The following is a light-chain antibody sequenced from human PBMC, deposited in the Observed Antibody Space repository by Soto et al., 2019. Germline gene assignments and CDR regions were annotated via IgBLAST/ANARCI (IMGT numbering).Light chain of an antibody. CDR1: SSDVGGYNS. CDR3: NSYTSSTTVV. V-gene: IGLV2-14*01. J-gene: IGLJ2*01. Sequence: QSALTQPASVSGSPGQSITISCTGTSSDVGGYNSVSWYQQHPGKAPKLMIYEVSNRPSGVSNRFSGSKSGNTASLTISGLKAEDAAAYYCNSYTSSTTVVFGGGTKLTVL. CDR2: EVS.